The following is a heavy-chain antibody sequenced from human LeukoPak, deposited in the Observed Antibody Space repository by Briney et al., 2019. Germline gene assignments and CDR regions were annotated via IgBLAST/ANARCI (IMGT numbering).Heavy chain of an antibody. V-gene: IGHV3-23*01. CDR1: GFTFSSYA. J-gene: IGHJ4*02. Sequence: GGSLRLSCAASGFTFSSYAMNWVRQAPGRGLEWVSASSGSGGSTYYADCVRGRFTISSDNSKNKLYVQMNSLRAEDTAVYYCAKDPGAVAGTGFFDYWGQGTLVTVSS. CDR3: AKDPGAVAGTGFFDY. D-gene: IGHD6-19*01. CDR2: SSGSGGST.